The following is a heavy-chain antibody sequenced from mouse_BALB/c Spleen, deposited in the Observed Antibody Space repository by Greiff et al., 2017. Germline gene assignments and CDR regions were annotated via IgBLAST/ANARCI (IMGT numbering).Heavy chain of an antibody. J-gene: IGHJ2*01. D-gene: IGHD1-1*01. CDR3: ARGYYGSLDY. CDR1: GYSITSDYA. Sequence: EVQLQESGPGLVKPSQSLSLTCTVTGYSITSDYAWNWIRQCPGNKLEWMGYISYSGSTSYNPSLKSRISITRDTSKNQFFLQLNSVTTEDTATYYCARGYYGSLDYWGQGTTLTVSS. CDR2: ISYSGST. V-gene: IGHV3-2*02.